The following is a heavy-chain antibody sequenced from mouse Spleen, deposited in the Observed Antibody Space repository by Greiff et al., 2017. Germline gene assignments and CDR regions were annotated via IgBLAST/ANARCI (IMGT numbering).Heavy chain of an antibody. CDR1: GYTFTDYN. CDR2: INPNNGGT. D-gene: IGHD1-1*01. V-gene: IGHV1-18*01. J-gene: IGHJ2*01. Sequence: VQLQQSGPELVKPGASVKIPCKASGYTFTDYNMDWVKQSHGKSLEWIGDINPNNGGTIYNQKFKGKATLTVDKSSSTAYMELRSLTSEDTAVYYCARGDYYGSSPAYFDYWGQGTTLTVSS. CDR3: ARGDYYGSSPAYFDY.